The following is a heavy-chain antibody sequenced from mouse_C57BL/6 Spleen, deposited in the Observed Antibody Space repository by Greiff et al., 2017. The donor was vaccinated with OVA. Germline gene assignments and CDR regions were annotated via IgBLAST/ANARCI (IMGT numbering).Heavy chain of an antibody. J-gene: IGHJ3*01. D-gene: IGHD2-4*01. CDR1: GFSLTSYG. V-gene: IGHV2-2*01. Sequence: QVQLQQSGPGLVQPSQSLSITCTVSGFSLTSYGVHWVRQSPGKGLEWLGVIWSGGSTDYNAAFISRLSISKDNSKSQVFFKMNSLQADDTAIYYCARMGYDYDGGFAYWGQGTLVTVSA. CDR2: IWSGGST. CDR3: ARMGYDYDGGFAY.